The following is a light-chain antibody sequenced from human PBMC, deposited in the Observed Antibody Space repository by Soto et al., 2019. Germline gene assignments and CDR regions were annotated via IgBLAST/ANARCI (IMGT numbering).Light chain of an antibody. J-gene: IGKJ1*01. V-gene: IGKV3-15*01. CDR2: SAS. CDR3: QQYNNWQWT. Sequence: EIVMTQSPATLSVSPGGRATLSCRASQSISDTLAWYQQKPGQAPRLLIYSASRRATGFPARFSGSGSGTDFTLTISSLQYEDFAVYYCQQYNNWQWTFGQGTKVDIK. CDR1: QSISDT.